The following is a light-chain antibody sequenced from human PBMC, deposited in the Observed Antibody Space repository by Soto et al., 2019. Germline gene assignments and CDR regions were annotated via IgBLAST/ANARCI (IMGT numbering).Light chain of an antibody. CDR1: SSNIGNNA. Sequence: QSVLTQPPSVSEAPRQRVTISCSGSSSNIGNNAVDWYQQLPGKAPKLLIYYDDLLPSGVSDRFSGSKSGTSASLAISGLQSEDEGEYYCAAWDDSLNGWVFGGGTKLTVL. J-gene: IGLJ3*02. CDR3: AAWDDSLNGWV. V-gene: IGLV1-36*01. CDR2: YDD.